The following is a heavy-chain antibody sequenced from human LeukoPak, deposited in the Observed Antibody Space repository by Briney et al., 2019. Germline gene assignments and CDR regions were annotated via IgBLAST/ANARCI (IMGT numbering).Heavy chain of an antibody. J-gene: IGHJ4*02. V-gene: IGHV4-39*07. CDR1: GGSISSSSYY. CDR3: AGWFMIVEATIDY. D-gene: IGHD3-22*01. Sequence: PSETLSLTCTVSGGSISSSSYYWGWIRQPPGKGLEWIGSIYYSGSTYYNPSLKSRVTISIDTSKSQFSLKLSSVTAADTAVYYCAGWFMIVEATIDYWGQGILVTVPS. CDR2: IYYSGST.